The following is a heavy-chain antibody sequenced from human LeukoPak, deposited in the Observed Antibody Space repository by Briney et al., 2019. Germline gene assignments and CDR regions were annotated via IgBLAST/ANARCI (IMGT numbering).Heavy chain of an antibody. CDR3: ARGGMGLTTVTRFDY. CDR2: IYSGGST. CDR1: GFTVSSNY. Sequence: GGSLRLSCAASGFTVSSNYMSWVRQAPGKGLEWVSVIYSGGSTYYADSVKGRFTISRDNSKNTLYLQMNSLRAEDTAVYYCARGGMGLTTVTRFDYWGQGTLVTVSS. J-gene: IGHJ4*02. V-gene: IGHV3-66*01. D-gene: IGHD4-17*01.